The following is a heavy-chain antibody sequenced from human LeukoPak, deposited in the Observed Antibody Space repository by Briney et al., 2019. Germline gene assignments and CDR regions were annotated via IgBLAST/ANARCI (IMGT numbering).Heavy chain of an antibody. J-gene: IGHJ4*02. D-gene: IGHD1-26*01. CDR2: ISSSSYI. CDR3: ASYGGSDGGFDY. CDR1: GFTFSSYS. Sequence: GGSLRLSCAASGFTFSSYSMNWVRQAPGRGLEWVSSISSSSYIYYADSVKGRFTISRDNAKNSLYLQMNSLRAEDTAVYYCASYGGSDGGFDYWGQGTLVTVSS. V-gene: IGHV3-21*01.